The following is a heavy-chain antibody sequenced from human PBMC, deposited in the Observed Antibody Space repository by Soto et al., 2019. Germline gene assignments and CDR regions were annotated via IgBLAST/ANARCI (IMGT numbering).Heavy chain of an antibody. D-gene: IGHD3-22*01. CDR1: GGSFSSSA. J-gene: IGHJ4*02. V-gene: IGHV1-69*06. Sequence: QVQLVQSGAEVKKPGSSVKVSCKASGGSFSSSAFSWVRQAPGQGLEWMGGIIPMFGTANYAQKFQGRVTIVADKSTSIVYMALSSLRFEDTAVYYCARGRYDSSGYDFDYWGQGILVTIST. CDR2: IIPMFGTA. CDR3: ARGRYDSSGYDFDY.